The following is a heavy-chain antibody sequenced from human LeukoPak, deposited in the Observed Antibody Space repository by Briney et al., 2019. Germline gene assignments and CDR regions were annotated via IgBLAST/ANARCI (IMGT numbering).Heavy chain of an antibody. V-gene: IGHV3-7*01. CDR3: ARDRRAAAWYQHYYYYMDV. Sequence: PGGSLRLSCAASGFTFSSYWMSWVRQAPGKGLEWVANIKQDGSEKYYVDSVKGRFTISRDNVKNSLYLQMNSLRAEDTAVYYCARDRRAAAWYQHYYYYMDVWGKGTTVTVSS. CDR2: IKQDGSEK. CDR1: GFTFSSYW. D-gene: IGHD2-15*01. J-gene: IGHJ6*03.